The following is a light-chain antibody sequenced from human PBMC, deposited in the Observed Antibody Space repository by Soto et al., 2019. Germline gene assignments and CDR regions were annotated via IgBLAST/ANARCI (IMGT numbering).Light chain of an antibody. CDR3: QQYNNWPPT. J-gene: IGKJ5*01. CDR1: QSVSSY. CDR2: GAS. V-gene: IGKV3-15*01. Sequence: EIVMTQSPATLSLSPGERATLSCRASQSVSSYLAWYQQKPGQAPRLLIYGASTRATGIPARFSGSGSGTEFTLTISSLQSEDFAVYYCQQYNNWPPTFGQGTRQEIK.